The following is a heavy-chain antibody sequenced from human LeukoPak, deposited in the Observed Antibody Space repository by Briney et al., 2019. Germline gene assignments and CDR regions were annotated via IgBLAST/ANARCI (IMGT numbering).Heavy chain of an antibody. J-gene: IGHJ4*02. CDR1: GGSISSSSYY. CDR3: APAYVWGSFRTFNY. Sequence: SETLSLTCTVSGGSISSSSYYWGWIRQSPGKGLEWVGSISYSGTTYYNPSLKSRVTISVDTSKNHFSLKLSSVTAADTAVYYCAPAYVWGSFRTFNYWGQGTLVTVSS. D-gene: IGHD3-16*02. V-gene: IGHV4-39*02. CDR2: ISYSGTT.